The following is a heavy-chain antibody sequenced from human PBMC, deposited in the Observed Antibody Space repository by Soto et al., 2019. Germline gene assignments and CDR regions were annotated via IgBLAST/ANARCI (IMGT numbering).Heavy chain of an antibody. J-gene: IGHJ4*02. D-gene: IGHD4-4*01. CDR1: EYTFTSYV. CDR3: ARELQGLDYLVY. Sequence: QVQVVQSGAEVQKPGASVQVSCKASEYTFTSYVMHWVRQAPGQNLEWIGWINAGNGHTKYSQKFQDRVTITRDTSANTADMELSRLRSEDTAVYYCARELQGLDYLVYWGQGALVTVSS. V-gene: IGHV1-3*01. CDR2: INAGNGHT.